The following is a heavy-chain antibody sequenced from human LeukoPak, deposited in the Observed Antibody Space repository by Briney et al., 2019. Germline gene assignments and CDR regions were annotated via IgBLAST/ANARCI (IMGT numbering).Heavy chain of an antibody. CDR1: GFTFSSHS. J-gene: IGHJ4*02. Sequence: GGSVRLSCAPCGFTFSSHSMNWVRQPPGKGLQWVTSISISSSYIYYADSVKGRFTISRDNAKNSLYLQMNSLRAEDTAVYYCARDRTRNVVVPAESDCWGQGTLVTVSS. D-gene: IGHD2-2*01. CDR2: ISISSSYI. V-gene: IGHV3-21*01. CDR3: ARDRTRNVVVPAESDC.